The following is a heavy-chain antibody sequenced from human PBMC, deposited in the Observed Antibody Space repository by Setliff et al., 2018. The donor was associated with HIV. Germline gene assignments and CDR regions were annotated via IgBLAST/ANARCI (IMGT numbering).Heavy chain of an antibody. CDR2: IKSKTDGGTT. V-gene: IGHV3-15*01. J-gene: IGHJ4*02. D-gene: IGHD6-6*01. CDR1: GFTFSNAW. CDR3: TTGSSRQLVILGY. Sequence: PGGSLRLSCAASGFTFSNAWMSWVRQAPGKGLEWVGRIKSKTDGGTTDYAAPVKGRFTISRDDSKNTLYLQMNSLKTEDTAVYYCTTGSSRQLVILGYWGQGTLVTVSS.